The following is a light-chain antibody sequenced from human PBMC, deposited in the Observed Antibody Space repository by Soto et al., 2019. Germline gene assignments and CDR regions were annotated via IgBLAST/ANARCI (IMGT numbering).Light chain of an antibody. CDR2: DVS. CDR1: NSDVGGYNY. Sequence: QSVLTQPRSVSGSPGQSVTISCTGTNSDVGGYNYVSWYQQHPGKAPKVMIYDVSERPSGVPDRFSGSKSGNTASLTISGLQAEDEADYNCCSYAGSYTVVFGGGTKLTVL. V-gene: IGLV2-11*01. J-gene: IGLJ2*01. CDR3: CSYAGSYTVV.